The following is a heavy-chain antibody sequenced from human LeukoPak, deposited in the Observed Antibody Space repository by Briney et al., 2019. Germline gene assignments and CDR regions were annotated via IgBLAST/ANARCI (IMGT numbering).Heavy chain of an antibody. CDR3: ARPIKYYYGSGSDY. CDR1: GFTFNSYA. Sequence: GGSLRLSCAASGFTFNSYAMSWVRQAPGKGLEWVSTIGDRTYYADSVQGRFTISRDNSKNTLYLQMNSLRAEDTAVYYCARPIKYYYGSGSDYWGQGTLVTVSS. D-gene: IGHD3-10*01. CDR2: IGDRT. J-gene: IGHJ4*02. V-gene: IGHV3-23*01.